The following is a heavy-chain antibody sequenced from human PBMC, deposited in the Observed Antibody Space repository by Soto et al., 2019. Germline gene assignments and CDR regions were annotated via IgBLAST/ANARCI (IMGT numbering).Heavy chain of an antibody. CDR2: LYSGGST. Sequence: PGGSMRLSCAASGFTFSSYWMSWVRQAPGKGLEWVSVLYSGGSTYYADSVKGRFTISRDNSKNTLYLQMNSLRAEDTAVYYCARDDGDAFDIWGQGTMVTVSS. V-gene: IGHV3-66*01. CDR1: GFTFSSYW. CDR3: ARDDGDAFDI. J-gene: IGHJ3*02.